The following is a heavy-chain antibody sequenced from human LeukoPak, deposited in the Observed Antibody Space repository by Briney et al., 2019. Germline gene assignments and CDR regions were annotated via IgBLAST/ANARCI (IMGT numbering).Heavy chain of an antibody. J-gene: IGHJ3*02. D-gene: IGHD3-22*01. Sequence: SVKVSCKASGGTFSSYAISWVRQAPGQGLEWMGGIIPIFGTANYAQKFQGRVTITADESTSTAYMELSSLRSEDTAVYYCARGDYYYDSSGRHDCFCIWGQGTIVTVSS. CDR2: IIPIFGTA. V-gene: IGHV1-69*01. CDR3: ARGDYYYDSSGRHDCFCI. CDR1: GGTFSSYA.